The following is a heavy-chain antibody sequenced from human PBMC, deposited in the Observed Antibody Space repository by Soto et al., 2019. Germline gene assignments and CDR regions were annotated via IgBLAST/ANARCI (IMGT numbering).Heavy chain of an antibody. CDR2: INPSGGST. D-gene: IGHD2-2*01. CDR1: GYTFTSYY. V-gene: IGHV1-46*01. J-gene: IGHJ4*02. Sequence: ASVKVSCKASGYTFTSYYMHWVRQAPGQGLEWMGIINPSGGSTSYAQKFQGRVTMTRDTSTSTVYMELSSLGSEDTAVYYCAREHQLHHFDYWGQGTLVTVSS. CDR3: AREHQLHHFDY.